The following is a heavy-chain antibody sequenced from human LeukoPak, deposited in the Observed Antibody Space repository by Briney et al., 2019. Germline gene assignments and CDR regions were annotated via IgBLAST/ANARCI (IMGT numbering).Heavy chain of an antibody. Sequence: ASVKVSCKVSGDTLTELSMHWVRQAPGQGLEWMGIINPSGGSTSYAQKFQGRVTMTRDMSTSTVYMELSSLRSEDTAVYYCARDPISYGLDYWGQGTLVTVSS. D-gene: IGHD5-18*01. J-gene: IGHJ4*02. CDR1: GDTLTELS. CDR2: INPSGGST. CDR3: ARDPISYGLDY. V-gene: IGHV1-46*01.